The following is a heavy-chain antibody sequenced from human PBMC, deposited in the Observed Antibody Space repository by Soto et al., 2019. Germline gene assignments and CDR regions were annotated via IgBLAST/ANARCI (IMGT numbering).Heavy chain of an antibody. CDR1: GFTFSSYS. J-gene: IGHJ6*02. D-gene: IGHD6-19*01. CDR3: ARRGGSSGWLYYYAMAA. CDR2: ISSSSSTI. Sequence: GGSLRLSCAAPGFTFSSYSINWVRQAPWKGLEWVSYISSSSSTIYYADSVKGRFTISRDNAKNSLYLKMNSLRDEETAVYYCARRGGSSGWLYYYAMAAWGQGKTVSVSS. V-gene: IGHV3-48*02.